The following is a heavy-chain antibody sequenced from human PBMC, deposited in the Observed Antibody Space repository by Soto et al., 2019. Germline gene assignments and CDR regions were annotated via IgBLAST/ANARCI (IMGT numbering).Heavy chain of an antibody. CDR3: AKVIIPYSSGSDY. Sequence: PGXSLRLSCAVSGFTFSSYAMSWVRQAPGKGLEWVSAISGSGGSTYYADSVKGRFTISRDNSKNTLYLQVNSLRAEDTAVYYCAKVIIPYSSGSDYWGQGTLVTVSS. D-gene: IGHD6-19*01. CDR1: GFTFSSYA. J-gene: IGHJ4*02. CDR2: ISGSGGST. V-gene: IGHV3-23*01.